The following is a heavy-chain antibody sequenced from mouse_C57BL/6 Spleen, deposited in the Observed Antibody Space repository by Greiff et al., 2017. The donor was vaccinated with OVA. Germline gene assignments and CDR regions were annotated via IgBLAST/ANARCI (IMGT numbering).Heavy chain of an antibody. V-gene: IGHV1-26*01. D-gene: IGHD2-1*01. CDR1: GYTFTDYY. Sequence: EVQLQQSGPELVKPGASVKISCKASGYTFTDYYMNWVKQSHGKSLEWIGDINPNNGGTSYNQKFKGRATLTVDKSSSTAYMELRSLTSEDSAVYYSARYGKEYFDDWGTGTTVTVSS. CDR3: ARYGKEYFDD. CDR2: INPNNGGT. J-gene: IGHJ1*03.